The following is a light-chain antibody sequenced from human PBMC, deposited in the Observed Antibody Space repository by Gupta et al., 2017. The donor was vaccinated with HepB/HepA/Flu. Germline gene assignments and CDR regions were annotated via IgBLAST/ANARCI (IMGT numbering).Light chain of an antibody. CDR2: DAS. V-gene: IGKV3-20*01. J-gene: IGKJ3*01. CDR3: QQYGRSLF. CDR1: QSVGTY. Sequence: EILLTQSPGTLSLSPGERATLSCRASQSVGTYLTWYQQKPGQATRLLFCDASSRITGIPDRFIGSGSGTDFTLTISRLEPEDFAVYYCQQYGRSLFFGPGTKLHIK.